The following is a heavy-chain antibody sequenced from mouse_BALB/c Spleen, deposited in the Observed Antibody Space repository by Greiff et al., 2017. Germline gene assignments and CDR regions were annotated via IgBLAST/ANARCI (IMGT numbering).Heavy chain of an antibody. D-gene: IGHD2-10*02. CDR3: ARRGYGNYLAWFAY. CDR2: ISYSGST. Sequence: DVKLQESGPGLVKPSQSLSLTCTVTGYSITSDYAWNWIRQFPGNKLEWMGYISYSGSTSYNPSLKSRISITRDTSKNQFFLQLNSVTTEDTATYYCARRGYGNYLAWFAYWGQGTLVTVSA. CDR1: GYSITSDYA. J-gene: IGHJ3*01. V-gene: IGHV3-2*02.